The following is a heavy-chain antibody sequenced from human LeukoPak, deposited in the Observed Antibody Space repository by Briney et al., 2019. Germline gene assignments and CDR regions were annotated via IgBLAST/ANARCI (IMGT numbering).Heavy chain of an antibody. V-gene: IGHV7-4-1*02. J-gene: IGHJ3*02. CDR2: INTNTGNP. Sequence: GASVKVSCKASGGTFSSYAISWVRQAPGQGLEWMGWINTNTGNPTYAQGFTGRVVFSLDTSFSKAYLQMSSLTAEDTAVYYCARXTXYSSGWFRTVGPSNDAFDIWGQGTMVTVSS. D-gene: IGHD6-19*01. CDR1: GGTFSSYA. CDR3: ARXTXYSSGWFRTVGPSNDAFDI.